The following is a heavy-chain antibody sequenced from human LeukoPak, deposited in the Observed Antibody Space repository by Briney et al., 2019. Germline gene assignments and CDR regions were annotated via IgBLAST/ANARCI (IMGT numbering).Heavy chain of an antibody. D-gene: IGHD3-22*01. CDR3: ARETPNAMIVPPRDAFDI. V-gene: IGHV3-21*01. Sequence: PGGSLRLSCAASGFTFSSYSMNWVRQAPGKGLEWVSSISSSSSYIYHADSVKGRFTISRDNAKNSLYLQMNSLRAEDTAVYYCARETPNAMIVPPRDAFDIWGQGTMVTVSS. CDR2: ISSSSSYI. CDR1: GFTFSSYS. J-gene: IGHJ3*02.